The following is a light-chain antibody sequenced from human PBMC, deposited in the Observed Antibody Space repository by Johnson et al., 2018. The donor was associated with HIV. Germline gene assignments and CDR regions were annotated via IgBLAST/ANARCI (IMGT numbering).Light chain of an antibody. CDR1: SSNIGNNY. V-gene: IGLV1-51*02. CDR3: GTWDASLSVNV. Sequence: HSVLTQPPSVSAAPGQKVTISCSGSSSNIGNNYVSWYQQLPGTAPKLLIYEDNKRPSWVPDRFSGSKSGTSATLDITGLQRGDEADYYCGTWDASLSVNVFGPGTKVTVL. J-gene: IGLJ1*01. CDR2: EDN.